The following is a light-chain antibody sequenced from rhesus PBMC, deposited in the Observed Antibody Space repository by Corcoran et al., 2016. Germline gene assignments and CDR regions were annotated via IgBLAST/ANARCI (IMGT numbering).Light chain of an antibody. J-gene: IGKJ4*01. CDR2: GAS. CDR3: RQSSNLSLT. Sequence: ETVVTQSPATLSLSPGERATLSCRASQRVGSYLAWYQQKPGRDPRLLIYGASSRATGIPDRFSGSGSGTDFTLTISSLEPEDVGVYYCRQSSNLSLTFGGGTKVELK. CDR1: QRVGSY. V-gene: IGKV3-24*04.